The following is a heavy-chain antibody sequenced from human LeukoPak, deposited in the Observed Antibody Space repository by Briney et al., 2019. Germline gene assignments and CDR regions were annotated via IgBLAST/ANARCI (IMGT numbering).Heavy chain of an antibody. D-gene: IGHD2-21*02. CDR3: ARFAYCGGHCWYYFDY. CDR2: IYSSGNT. J-gene: IGHJ4*02. CDR1: GGSISSYY. Sequence: SETLSLTCTVSGGSISSYYWSWIQQPPGKGLEWIGYIYSSGNTNYNPSLKSRITISVDTSKNQFSLKLSSVTAADTAVYYCARFAYCGGHCWYYFDYWGQGSLVTVSP. V-gene: IGHV4-59*01.